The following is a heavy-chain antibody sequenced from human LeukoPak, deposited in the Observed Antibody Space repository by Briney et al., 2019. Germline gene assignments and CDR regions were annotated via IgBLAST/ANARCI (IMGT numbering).Heavy chain of an antibody. J-gene: IGHJ4*02. CDR2: INPSSGGT. Sequence: ASVKVSCKVSGYTFTCYYLHWLRQAPGQGLEWMGRINPSSGGTNYAQKFQGRVTMTRDTSINTAYMALSSLRSDDTAVYYCARGPSGSDYWGQGTLVTVSS. D-gene: IGHD3-10*01. CDR3: ARGPSGSDY. V-gene: IGHV1-2*06. CDR1: GYTFTCYY.